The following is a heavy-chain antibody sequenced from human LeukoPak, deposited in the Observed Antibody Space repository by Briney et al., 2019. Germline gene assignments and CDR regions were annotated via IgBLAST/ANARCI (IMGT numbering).Heavy chain of an antibody. D-gene: IGHD3-10*01. CDR2: ISGSGGST. J-gene: IGHJ4*02. V-gene: IGHV3-23*01. CDR1: GFTFSSYA. Sequence: GGSLRLSCAASGFTFSSYAMSWVRQAPGKGLEWVLAISGSGGSTYYADSVKGRFTISRDNSKNTLYLQMNSLGAEDTAVYYCAKDGPGVGPSPLVYWGQGTLVTVSS. CDR3: AKDGPGVGPSPLVY.